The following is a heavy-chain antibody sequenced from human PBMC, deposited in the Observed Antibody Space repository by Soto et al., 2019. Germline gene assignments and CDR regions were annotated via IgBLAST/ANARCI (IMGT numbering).Heavy chain of an antibody. V-gene: IGHV4-31*03. CDR2: IYYSGST. J-gene: IGHJ5*02. CDR3: ARGIQDYYDMRGWFDP. D-gene: IGHD3-22*01. Sequence: PSETLSLTCTVSGGSISSGGYYWSWIRQHPGKGLEWIGYIYYSGSTYYNPSLKSRVTISVDTSKNQFSLKLSSVTAADTAVYYCARGIQDYYDMRGWFDPWGQGTLVTVSS. CDR1: GGSISSGGYY.